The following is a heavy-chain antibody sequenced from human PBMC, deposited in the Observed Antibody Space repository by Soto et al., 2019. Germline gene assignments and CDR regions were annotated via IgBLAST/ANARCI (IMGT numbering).Heavy chain of an antibody. J-gene: IGHJ5*02. Sequence: QVQLQESGPGLVKPSGTLSLTCAVSGGSISSSYWWSWVRQPPGKGLEWIGEINHSGSANFNPSPRGLVTISVYKSTNPCSPRRSSVTAADTAVYYCASRCGGDCYHLSSWGQGTLVTVSS. CDR3: ASRCGGDCYHLSS. CDR2: INHSGSA. D-gene: IGHD2-21*02. CDR1: GGSISSSYW. V-gene: IGHV4-4*02.